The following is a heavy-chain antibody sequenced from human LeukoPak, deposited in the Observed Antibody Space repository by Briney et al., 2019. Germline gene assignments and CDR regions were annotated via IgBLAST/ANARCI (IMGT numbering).Heavy chain of an antibody. V-gene: IGHV3-7*01. CDR3: ARAVLYYSYMDV. D-gene: IGHD1-1*01. J-gene: IGHJ6*03. CDR2: IKEDGSEK. Sequence: GGSPRLSCAASGFTFSSHWMTWVRQAPGKGLEWVANIKEDGSEKKYVDSVKGRFTISRDNAKNSLYLQMNSLRAEDTAVYYCARAVLYYSYMDVWGKGTTVTVSS. CDR1: GFTFSSHW.